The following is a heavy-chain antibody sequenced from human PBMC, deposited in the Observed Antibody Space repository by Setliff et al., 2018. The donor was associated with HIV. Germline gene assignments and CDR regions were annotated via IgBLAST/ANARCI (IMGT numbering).Heavy chain of an antibody. CDR1: GYSFVDYW. Sequence: PGESLKISCHLSGYSFVDYWISWVRQMSGKGLEWMGRIDPSDAYTNYSPSFQGHVTISADKSVSTAYLQWSSLKASDTAMYYCARLKSPTPYYYYGMDVWGQGTTVTAP. CDR3: ARLKSPTPYYYYGMDV. CDR2: IDPSDAYT. D-gene: IGHD4-4*01. J-gene: IGHJ6*02. V-gene: IGHV5-10-1*01.